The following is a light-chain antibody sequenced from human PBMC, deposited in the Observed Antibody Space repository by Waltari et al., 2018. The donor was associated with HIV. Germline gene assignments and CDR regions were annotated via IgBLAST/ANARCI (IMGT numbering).Light chain of an antibody. V-gene: IGKV1-33*01. J-gene: IGKJ3*01. CDR3: QQYDNLPFT. CDR1: HDITNY. Sequence: DIQMTQSPSSLSASVEDRVTITCQASHDITNYLNWYQQKPGKAPKLLIYDASNLETGVPSKFSGSGSETDFTFTISNLQPEDVATYFCQQYDNLPFTFGPGTKVDIK. CDR2: DAS.